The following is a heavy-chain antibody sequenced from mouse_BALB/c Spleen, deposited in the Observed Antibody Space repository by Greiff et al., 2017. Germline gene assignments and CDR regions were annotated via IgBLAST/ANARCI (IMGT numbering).Heavy chain of an antibody. CDR3: ARGATVVDWYFDV. CDR2: IYPGNVNT. CDR1: GYTFTSYY. J-gene: IGHJ1*01. V-gene: IGHV1S56*01. Sequence: VQLQQSGPELVKPGASVRISCKASGYTFTSYYIHWVKQRPGQGLEWIGWIYPGNVNTKYNEKFKGKATLTADKSSSTAYMQLSSLTSEDSALYYCARGATVVDWYFDVWGAGTTVTVSS. D-gene: IGHD1-1*01.